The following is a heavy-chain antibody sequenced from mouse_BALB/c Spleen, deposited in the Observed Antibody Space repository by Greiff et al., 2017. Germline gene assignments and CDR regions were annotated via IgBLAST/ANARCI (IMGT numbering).Heavy chain of an antibody. Sequence: EVKLVESGGGLVQPGGSRKLSCAASGFTFSSFGMHWVRQAPEKGLEWVAYISSGSSTIYYADTVKGRFTISRDNPKNTLFLQMTSLRSEDTAMYYCAREDYYGSSAYAMDYWGQGTSVTVSS. CDR3: AREDYYGSSAYAMDY. CDR2: ISSGSSTI. D-gene: IGHD1-1*01. CDR1: GFTFSSFG. J-gene: IGHJ4*01. V-gene: IGHV5-17*02.